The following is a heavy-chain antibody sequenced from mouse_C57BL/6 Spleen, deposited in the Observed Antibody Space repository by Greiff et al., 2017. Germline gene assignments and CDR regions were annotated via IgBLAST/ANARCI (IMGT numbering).Heavy chain of an antibody. CDR2: ISYDGSN. J-gene: IGHJ2*01. V-gene: IGHV3-6*01. CDR1: GYSITSGYY. D-gene: IGHD1-1*01. Sequence: VQLKESGPGLVKPSQSLSLTCSVTGYSITSGYYWNWIRQFPGNKLEWMGYISYDGSNNYNPSLKNRISITRDTSKTQFFLKLNSVTTEDTATYYCAREAYDWGQGTTLTVSS. CDR3: AREAYD.